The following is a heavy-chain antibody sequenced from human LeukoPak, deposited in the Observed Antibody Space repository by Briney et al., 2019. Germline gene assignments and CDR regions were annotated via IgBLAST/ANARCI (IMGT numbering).Heavy chain of an antibody. Sequence: GESLKISCKGSGYSFTNYWIGWVRQMPGKGLEWMGIIYPGDSDTRYSPSFQGQVTISADKSVSTTYLQWSGLKASDTAMYYCAASTYGSGSYVGFDSWGQGTLVSVSS. CDR2: IYPGDSDT. V-gene: IGHV5-51*01. J-gene: IGHJ4*02. CDR3: AASTYGSGSYVGFDS. D-gene: IGHD3-10*01. CDR1: GYSFTNYW.